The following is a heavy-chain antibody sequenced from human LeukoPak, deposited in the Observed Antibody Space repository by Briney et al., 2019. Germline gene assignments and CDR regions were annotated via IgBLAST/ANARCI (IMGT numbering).Heavy chain of an antibody. CDR3: ARGRPYRRIQLWLTVPFDY. Sequence: PSETLSLTCAVYGGSFSGYYRSWIRQPPGKGLEWIGEINHSGSTNYNPSLKSRVTISVDTSKNQFSLKLSSVTAADTAVYYCARGRPYRRIQLWLTVPFDYWGQGTLVTVSS. CDR2: INHSGST. D-gene: IGHD5-18*01. V-gene: IGHV4-34*01. CDR1: GGSFSGYY. J-gene: IGHJ4*02.